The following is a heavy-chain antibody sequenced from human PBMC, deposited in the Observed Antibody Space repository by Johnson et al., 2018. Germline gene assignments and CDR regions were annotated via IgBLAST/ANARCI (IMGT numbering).Heavy chain of an antibody. V-gene: IGHV3-23*04. CDR3: EKDGRDCSSTSCYAIYYYYYYMDV. CDR2: ISGSGGST. CDR1: GFTFSSYA. Sequence: EVQLVEAGGGLVQPGGSLRLSCAASGFTFSSYAMSWVRQAPGKGLEWVSAISGSGGSTYYADSVKGRFTISGDNSKNTLYLQMNSLRAEDTAVYYWEKDGRDCSSTSCYAIYYYYYYMDVWGKGTTVTVSS. J-gene: IGHJ6*03. D-gene: IGHD2-2*01.